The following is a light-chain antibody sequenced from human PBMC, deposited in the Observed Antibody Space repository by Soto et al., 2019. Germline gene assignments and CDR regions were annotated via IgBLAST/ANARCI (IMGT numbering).Light chain of an antibody. CDR1: HTISSSY. J-gene: IGKJ1*01. CDR2: GIS. CDR3: QQYVTSSPRT. V-gene: IGKV3-20*01. Sequence: EIVLTQSPGTLSLSPGERATLSCRASHTISSSYLAWYQQKPGQAPRLLMYGISRRATGIPDRFSGSGSGTEFTLAITRLEPEDFSVYYCQQYVTSSPRTFGQGTKVETK.